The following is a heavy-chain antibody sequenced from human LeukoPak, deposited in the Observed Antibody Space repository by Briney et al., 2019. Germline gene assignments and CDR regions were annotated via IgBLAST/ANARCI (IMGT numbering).Heavy chain of an antibody. CDR3: ARETPGAGHFDY. V-gene: IGHV6-1*01. CDR2: TYYRSKWYN. J-gene: IGHJ4*02. CDR1: GDSVSSNSAA. Sequence: SQTLSLTCAISGDSVSSNSAAWNWIRQSPSRGLEWLGRTYYRSKWYNDYAVSVKSRITINPDTSKNQFSLKLTAVTAADTAVYYCARETPGAGHFDYWGQGSLVTVSS. D-gene: IGHD7-27*01.